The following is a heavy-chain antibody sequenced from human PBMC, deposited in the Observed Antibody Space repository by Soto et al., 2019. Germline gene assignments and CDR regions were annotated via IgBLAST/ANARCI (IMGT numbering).Heavy chain of an antibody. Sequence: QVQLQESGPGLVKPSETLSLTCTVSGGSISSYYWSWIRQPPGKGLEWIGYIYYSGSTNYNPSLKSRVTISVDTSRNQFSLKRSSVTAADTAVYYCASLSYWFDPWGQGTLVTVSS. CDR3: ASLSYWFDP. J-gene: IGHJ5*02. V-gene: IGHV4-59*08. CDR2: IYYSGST. CDR1: GGSISSYY.